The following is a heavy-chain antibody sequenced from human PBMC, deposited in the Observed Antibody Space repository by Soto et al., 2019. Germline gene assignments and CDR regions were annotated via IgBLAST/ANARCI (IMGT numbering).Heavy chain of an antibody. D-gene: IGHD3-10*01. CDR2: VHYSGSA. V-gene: IGHV4-39*01. CDR3: ARHRWGSGSYSGLLDF. Sequence: SETLSLTCSVSGGSISTSSYFWGWIRQPPGKGLEWVGAVHYSGSANYRSSLQSRVTISVDTSQNQFSLRLRSVTAADTAVYYCARHRWGSGSYSGLLDFWGQGALVTVSS. CDR1: GGSISTSSYF. J-gene: IGHJ4*02.